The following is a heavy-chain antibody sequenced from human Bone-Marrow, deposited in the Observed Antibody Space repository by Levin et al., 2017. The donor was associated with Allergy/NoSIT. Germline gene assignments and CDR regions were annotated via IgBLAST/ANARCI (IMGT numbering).Heavy chain of an antibody. CDR2: VVPVVGLA. V-gene: IGHV1-69*04. J-gene: IGHJ6*02. D-gene: IGHD2-21*02. CDR3: GSVLAPLPQSGIQKRLGIDV. CDR1: EDNFLSRA. Sequence: PGGSLRLSCKASEDNFLSRAIHWVRLAPGQGLEWMGKVVPVVGLADYTPKFQGRLRLTADKSTSTAYMEMSALRSDDTAVYYCGSVLAPLPQSGIQKRLGIDVWGQGTTVTVSS.